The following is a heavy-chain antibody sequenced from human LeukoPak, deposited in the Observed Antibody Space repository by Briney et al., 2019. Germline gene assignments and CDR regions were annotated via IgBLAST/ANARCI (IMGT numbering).Heavy chain of an antibody. Sequence: GGSLRLSCSGSGFAFSGFAMGWVRQAPGKGLEWVSSISGRGDNTYYADSVEGRFTVSRDNTKNTLYLQMNSLRAEDTALYYCAKGAGYRGSWGQGTMVTVSS. CDR3: AKGAGYRGS. D-gene: IGHD5-18*01. CDR1: GFAFSGFA. J-gene: IGHJ3*01. V-gene: IGHV3-23*01. CDR2: ISGRGDNT.